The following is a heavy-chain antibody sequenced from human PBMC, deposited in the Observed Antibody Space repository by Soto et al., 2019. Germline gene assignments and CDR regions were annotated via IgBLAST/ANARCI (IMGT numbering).Heavy chain of an antibody. Sequence: LRLSCAASGFTFSSYGMHWVRQAPGKGLEWVAVIWYDGSNKYYADSVKGRFTISRDNSKNTLYLQMNSLRAEDTAVYYCARDKSCSSTSCYMLNYYYGMDVWGQGTTVTVSS. CDR3: ARDKSCSSTSCYMLNYYYGMDV. D-gene: IGHD2-2*02. V-gene: IGHV3-33*01. CDR1: GFTFSSYG. J-gene: IGHJ6*02. CDR2: IWYDGSNK.